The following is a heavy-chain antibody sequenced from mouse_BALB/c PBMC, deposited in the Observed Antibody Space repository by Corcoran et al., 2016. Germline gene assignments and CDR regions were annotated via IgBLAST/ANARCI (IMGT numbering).Heavy chain of an antibody. CDR1: GYTFSSYW. J-gene: IGHJ2*01. Sequence: QVQLQQSGAELMKPGASVKISCKATGYTFSSYWIEWVKQRPGHGLEWIGEILPGSGSTNYNEKFKGKATFTADTSSNTAYMQLSSLTSEDSAVYYCARSPTGKKDYFDYWGQGTTLTVSS. CDR2: ILPGSGST. V-gene: IGHV1-9*01. D-gene: IGHD4-1*02. CDR3: ARSPTGKKDYFDY.